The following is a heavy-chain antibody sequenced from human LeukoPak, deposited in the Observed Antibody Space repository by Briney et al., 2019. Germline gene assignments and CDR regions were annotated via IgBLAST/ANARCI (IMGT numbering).Heavy chain of an antibody. CDR2: INLSGST. V-gene: IGHV4-34*01. CDR1: GGSFSGYS. J-gene: IGHJ6*02. D-gene: IGHD2-2*01. Sequence: SETLSLTCAVYGGSFSGYSWSWIRQPPPKGLEWVGEINLSGSTNYHPSLESRVTIAVDTSKNQFSLKLSSVTAGDTAVYYCARGDGYCSSTSCYGSGWQYYYYGMDVWGQGTTVTVSS. CDR3: ARGDGYCSSTSCYGSGWQYYYYGMDV.